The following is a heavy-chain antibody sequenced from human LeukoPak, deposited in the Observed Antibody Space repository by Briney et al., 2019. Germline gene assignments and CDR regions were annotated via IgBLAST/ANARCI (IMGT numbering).Heavy chain of an antibody. CDR2: IYTSGTT. V-gene: IGHV4-4*07. Sequence: SETLSLTCSVSGGSISSYYWSWIRQPAGKGLEWIGRIYTSGTTHYNPSLKSRVTMSVDTSKNQFSLKLSSVTAADTAVYYCARLSTVTTSFDYWGQGTLVTVSS. D-gene: IGHD4-17*01. J-gene: IGHJ4*02. CDR3: ARLSTVTTSFDY. CDR1: GGSISSYY.